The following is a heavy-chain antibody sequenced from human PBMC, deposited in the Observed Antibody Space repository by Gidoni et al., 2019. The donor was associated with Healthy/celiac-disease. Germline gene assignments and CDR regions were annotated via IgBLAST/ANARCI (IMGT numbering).Heavy chain of an antibody. D-gene: IGHD2-15*01. J-gene: IGHJ6*03. CDR2: IYTSGST. CDR3: ARDVCSGGSCYDYYYYYMDV. Sequence: QVQLQESGPGLVKPSQTLSLTCTVSGGSISSGSYYWSWIRQPAGKGLEWIGRIYTSGSTNYNPSLKSRVTISVDTSKNQFSLKLSSVTAADTAVYYCARDVCSGGSCYDYYYYYMDVWGKGTTVTVSS. CDR1: GGSISSGSYY. V-gene: IGHV4-61*02.